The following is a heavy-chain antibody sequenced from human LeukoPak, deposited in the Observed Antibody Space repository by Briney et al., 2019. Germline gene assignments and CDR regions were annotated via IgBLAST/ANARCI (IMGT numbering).Heavy chain of an antibody. Sequence: PSETLSLTCAVYGGSFSGYYWSWIRQSPGQGLEWIAEISQNSDSNYNMSLKSRITISLDKSKNQVSLKLSSVTAADTAVYYCARALGAFDIWGQGTMVTVSS. CDR1: GGSFSGYY. CDR2: ISQNSDS. V-gene: IGHV4-34*01. J-gene: IGHJ3*02. CDR3: ARALGAFDI.